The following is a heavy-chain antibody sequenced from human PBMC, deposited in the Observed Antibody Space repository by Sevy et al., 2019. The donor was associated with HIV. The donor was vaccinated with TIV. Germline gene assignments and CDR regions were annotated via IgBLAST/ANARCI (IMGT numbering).Heavy chain of an antibody. J-gene: IGHJ4*02. V-gene: IGHV3-49*03. CDR3: TRGLATADTPEYYFDY. D-gene: IGHD5-12*01. CDR2: ITRNSYEAYGGTT. Sequence: GGSLRLSCTTSGFTFDDYAMNWFRQAPGKGLEWVAFITRNSYEAYGGTTDYAASVKDRFIISRDDSKSIAYLQMNSLKTEDTAVYYCTRGLATADTPEYYFDYWGQGTLVTVSS. CDR1: GFTFDDYA.